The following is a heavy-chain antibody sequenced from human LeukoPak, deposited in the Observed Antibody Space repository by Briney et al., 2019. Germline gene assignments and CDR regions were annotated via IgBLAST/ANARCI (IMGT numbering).Heavy chain of an antibody. Sequence: GESLKISCKGSGYSFTSYWIGWVRQMPGKGLEWMGIIYPGDSDTRYSPSFQGQVTISADKSISTAYLQWSSLKASDTAMYYCARHGAYSGYDPTAYYFDYWGQGTLVTVSS. CDR3: ARHGAYSGYDPTAYYFDY. CDR1: GYSFTSYW. J-gene: IGHJ4*02. D-gene: IGHD5-12*01. CDR2: IYPGDSDT. V-gene: IGHV5-51*01.